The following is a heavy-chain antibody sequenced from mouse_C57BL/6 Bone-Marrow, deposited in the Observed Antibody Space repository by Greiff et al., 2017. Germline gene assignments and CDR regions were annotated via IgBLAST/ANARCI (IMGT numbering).Heavy chain of an antibody. CDR1: GFTFSSYG. CDR3: ARHLLVAMDY. J-gene: IGHJ4*01. D-gene: IGHD2-1*01. CDR2: ISSGGSYT. Sequence: DVMLVESGGDLVKPGGSLKLSCAASGFTFSSYGMSWVRQTPDKRLEWVATISSGGSYTYYPDSVKGRFTISRDNAKNTLYLQMSSLKSEDTAMYYCARHLLVAMDYWGQGTSVTVSS. V-gene: IGHV5-6*02.